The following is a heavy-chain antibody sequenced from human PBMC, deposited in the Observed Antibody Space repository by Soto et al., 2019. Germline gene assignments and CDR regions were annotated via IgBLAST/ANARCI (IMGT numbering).Heavy chain of an antibody. CDR3: AKVRGHGDYYYGMDV. CDR2: ISYDGSNK. J-gene: IGHJ6*02. CDR1: GFTFSSYG. V-gene: IGHV3-30*18. Sequence: QVQLVESGGGVVQPGRSLRLSCAASGFTFSSYGMHWVRQAPGKGLEWVAVISYDGSNKYYADSVKGRFTISRDNSKNTLYLQMNSLRAEDTAVYYCAKVRGHGDYYYGMDVWGQGTTVTVSS.